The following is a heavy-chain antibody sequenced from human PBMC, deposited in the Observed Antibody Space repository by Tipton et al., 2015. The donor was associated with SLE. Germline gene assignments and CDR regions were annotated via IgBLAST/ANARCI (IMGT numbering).Heavy chain of an antibody. CDR2: IYSGGST. Sequence: SLRLSCAASGFTVSSNYMSWVRQAPGKGLEWVSVIYSGGSTYYADSVKGRFTISRDNSKNTLYLQMNSLRAEDTAVYYCARGDTYYDFWGGYAGYFDYWGQGTLVTVSS. CDR1: GFTVSSNY. J-gene: IGHJ4*02. D-gene: IGHD3-3*01. V-gene: IGHV3-66*02. CDR3: ARGDTYYDFWGGYAGYFDY.